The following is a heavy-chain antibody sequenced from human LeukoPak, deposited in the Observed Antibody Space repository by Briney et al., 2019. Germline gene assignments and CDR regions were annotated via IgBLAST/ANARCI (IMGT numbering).Heavy chain of an antibody. D-gene: IGHD5-12*01. CDR3: ASLVWLRQDFDI. V-gene: IGHV3-21*01. J-gene: IGHJ3*02. Sequence: GGSLRLSCAASGFTFSSYSMNWVRQAPGKGLEWVSSISSSSSYIYYADSVKGRFTISRDNAKNSLYLQMNSLRAEDTAVYYCASLVWLRQDFDIWGQGTMVTVSS. CDR2: ISSSSSYI. CDR1: GFTFSSYS.